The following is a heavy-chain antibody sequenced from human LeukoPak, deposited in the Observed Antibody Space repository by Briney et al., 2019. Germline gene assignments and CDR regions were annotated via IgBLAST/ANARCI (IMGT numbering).Heavy chain of an antibody. D-gene: IGHD1/OR15-1a*01. CDR2: IYYSGST. J-gene: IGHJ3*02. CDR3: ARRTSRDAFDI. V-gene: IGHV4-31*03. Sequence: SETLSLTCTVSGGSISSGGYYWSWIRQHPGKGLEWIGYIYYSGSTYYNPSLKSRVTISVDTSKNQFSLKLSSVTAADTAVYYCARRTSRDAFDIWGQGTMVTVSS. CDR1: GGSISSGGYY.